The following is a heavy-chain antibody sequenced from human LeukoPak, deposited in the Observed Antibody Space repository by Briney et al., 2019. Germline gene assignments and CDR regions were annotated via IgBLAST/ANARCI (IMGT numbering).Heavy chain of an antibody. V-gene: IGHV3-23*01. J-gene: IGHJ4*02. CDR3: AKHCSGGSCFFDY. Sequence: GGSLRLSCAASGFTCSSYAMSWVRQAPGKGLEWVSAISGSGGSTYYADSVKGRFTISRDNSKNTLYLQMNSLRAEDTAVYYCAKHCSGGSCFFDYWGQGTLVTVSS. CDR2: ISGSGGST. D-gene: IGHD2-15*01. CDR1: GFTCSSYA.